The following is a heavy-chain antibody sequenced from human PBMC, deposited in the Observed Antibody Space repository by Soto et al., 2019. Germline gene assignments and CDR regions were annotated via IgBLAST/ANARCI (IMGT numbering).Heavy chain of an antibody. V-gene: IGHV3-23*01. CDR1: GFAFGADG. CDR2: ITGTKM. D-gene: IGHD2-15*01. CDR3: ARDRQSGGYASDFEY. Sequence: EVQLLESGGGLIQPGGSLRLSCVASGFAFGADGMGWVRQRPGKGLEWVSTITGTKMYYAASVRGRFTIFRDDSKKTLFLDMTGLRAEDTALYYCARDRQSGGYASDFEYWGQGTLVTVSS. J-gene: IGHJ4*02.